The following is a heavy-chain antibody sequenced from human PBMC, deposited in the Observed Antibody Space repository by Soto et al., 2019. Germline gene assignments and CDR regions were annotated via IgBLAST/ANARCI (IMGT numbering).Heavy chain of an antibody. CDR3: ARGWWEREGYLMDV. CDR1: GGSISSSSHH. Sequence: PSETLSLTCTVSGGSISSSSHHWGWIRQPPGKGLEWIGSIYHSGTTYYNPPLKSRVTISVDTSKNQFSLRLSSVTAADTAVYYCARGWWEREGYLMDVWGQGTTVT. D-gene: IGHD1-26*01. CDR2: IYHSGTT. V-gene: IGHV4-39*01. J-gene: IGHJ6*02.